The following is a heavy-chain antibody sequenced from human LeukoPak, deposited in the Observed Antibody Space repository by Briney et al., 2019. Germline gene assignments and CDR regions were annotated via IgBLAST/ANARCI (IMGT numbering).Heavy chain of an antibody. V-gene: IGHV3-30*03. CDR1: GFTFSSYG. Sequence: PGGSLRLSCAASGFTFSSYGMHWVRQAPGKGLEWVAVISYDGSNKYYADSVKGRFTISRDNSKNTLYLQMNSLRAEDTAVYYCARDVIGYSSGWYESYYYYGMDVWGQGTTVTVSS. CDR2: ISYDGSNK. D-gene: IGHD6-19*01. J-gene: IGHJ6*02. CDR3: ARDVIGYSSGWYESYYYYGMDV.